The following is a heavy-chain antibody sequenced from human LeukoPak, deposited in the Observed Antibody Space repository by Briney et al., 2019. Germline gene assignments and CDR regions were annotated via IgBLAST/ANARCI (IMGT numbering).Heavy chain of an antibody. V-gene: IGHV1-69*04. CDR3: ARGYYDYVWGSFGVPRVEGLIDY. J-gene: IGHJ4*02. D-gene: IGHD3-16*01. Sequence: GASVKVSCKASGGTFSSYAISWVRQAPGQGLEWMGRIIPILGIANYAQKFQGRVTMTRDTSISTAYMELSRLRSDDTAVYYCARGYYDYVWGSFGVPRVEGLIDYWGQGTLVTVSS. CDR1: GGTFSSYA. CDR2: IIPILGIA.